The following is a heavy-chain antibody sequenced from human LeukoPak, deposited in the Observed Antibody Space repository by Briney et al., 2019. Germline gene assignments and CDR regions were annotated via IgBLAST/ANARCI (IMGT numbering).Heavy chain of an antibody. CDR2: IYPGDSYT. J-gene: IGHJ4*02. CDR1: GYGFTSYW. CDR3: ARRGIAAAGDY. D-gene: IGHD6-13*01. V-gene: IGHV5-51*01. Sequence: GEPLKISCKGSGYGFTSYWIGFGRPMPGKGLECMGIIYPGDSYTRYSPSFQGQITISTDKSISTAYLQWSSLKASDTARYSCARRGIAAAGDYWGQGTLVTVSS.